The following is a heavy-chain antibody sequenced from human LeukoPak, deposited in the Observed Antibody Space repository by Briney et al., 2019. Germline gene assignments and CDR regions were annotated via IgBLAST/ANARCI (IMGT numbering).Heavy chain of an antibody. V-gene: IGHV3-21*01. CDR2: ISSSSSYI. Sequence: GESLKISCAASGLTFSSYAMNWVRQAPGKGLEWVSSISSSSSYIYYADSVKGRFTISRDNAKNSLYLQMNSLRAEDTAVYYCARDVCSSTSCYAFDYWGQGTLVTVSS. CDR3: ARDVCSSTSCYAFDY. CDR1: GLTFSSYA. D-gene: IGHD2-2*01. J-gene: IGHJ4*02.